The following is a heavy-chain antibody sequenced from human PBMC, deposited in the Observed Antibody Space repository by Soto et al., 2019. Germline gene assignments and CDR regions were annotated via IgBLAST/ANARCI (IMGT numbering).Heavy chain of an antibody. V-gene: IGHV4-59*01. CDR1: GGSISSYY. D-gene: IGHD2-2*03. Sequence: PSETLSLTCTVSGGSISSYYWSWIRQPPGKGLEWIGYIYYSGSTNYNPSLKSRVTISVDTSKNQFSLKLSSVTAADTAVYYCARDAGYCSSTSCYNWFDPWGQGTLVTVS. CDR3: ARDAGYCSSTSCYNWFDP. J-gene: IGHJ5*02. CDR2: IYYSGST.